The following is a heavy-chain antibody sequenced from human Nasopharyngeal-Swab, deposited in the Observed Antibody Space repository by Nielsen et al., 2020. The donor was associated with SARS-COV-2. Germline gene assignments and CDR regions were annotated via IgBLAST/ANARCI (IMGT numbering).Heavy chain of an antibody. V-gene: IGHV4-59*01. CDR3: ARGYYYDSSGYGQAFDI. CDR2: IYYSGST. J-gene: IGHJ3*02. CDR1: GGSISSYY. D-gene: IGHD3-22*01. Sequence: GSLRLSCTVSGGSISSYYWSWIRQPPGKGLEWIGYIYYSGSTNYNPSLKSRVTISVDTSKNQFSLKLSSVTAADTAVYYCARGYYYDSSGYGQAFDIWGQGTMVTVSS.